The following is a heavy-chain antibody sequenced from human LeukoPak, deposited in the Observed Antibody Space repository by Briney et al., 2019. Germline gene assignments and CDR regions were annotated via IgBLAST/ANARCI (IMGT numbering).Heavy chain of an antibody. V-gene: IGHV4-59*01. CDR2: IYYSGST. J-gene: IGHJ4*02. CDR1: GGSFSGYY. CDR3: ARAMGDSYGSTQDFDY. D-gene: IGHD5-18*01. Sequence: SETLSLTCAVYGGSFSGYYWSWIRQPPGKGLEWIGYIYYSGSTNYNPSLKSRVTISVDTSKNQFSLKLSSVTAADTAVYYCARAMGDSYGSTQDFDYWGQGTLVTVSS.